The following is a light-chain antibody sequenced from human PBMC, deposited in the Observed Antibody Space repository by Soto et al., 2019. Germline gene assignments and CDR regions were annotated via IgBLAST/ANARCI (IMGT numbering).Light chain of an antibody. CDR3: QQYDSYPWT. J-gene: IGKJ1*01. Sequence: DIQMTQSPSTLSASVGDRVTITCRASQSINSWLAWYQQKPGKAPKVLIYKASSLESGVPSMFSGSGSGTEFTLTISSLQPDDIATYYCQQYDSYPWTFGQGTKVEIK. CDR2: KAS. V-gene: IGKV1-5*03. CDR1: QSINSW.